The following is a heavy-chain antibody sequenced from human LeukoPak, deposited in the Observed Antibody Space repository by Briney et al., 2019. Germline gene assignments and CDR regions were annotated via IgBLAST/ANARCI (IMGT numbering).Heavy chain of an antibody. CDR3: ARVGAIAALRR. CDR2: INHSGST. CDR1: GGSFSGYY. D-gene: IGHD6-6*01. J-gene: IGHJ4*02. V-gene: IGHV4-34*01. Sequence: SETLSLTCAVSGGSFSGYYWGWVRQPPGKGLEWIGEINHSGSTNYNPSLKSRVTISVDTSKNQFSLKLSSVTAADTAVYYCARVGAIAALRRWGQGTLVTVSS.